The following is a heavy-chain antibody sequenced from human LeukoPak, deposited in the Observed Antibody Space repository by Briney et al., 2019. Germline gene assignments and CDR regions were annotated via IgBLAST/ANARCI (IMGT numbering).Heavy chain of an antibody. CDR1: GYTFPGYY. V-gene: IGHV1-2*02. J-gene: IGHJ4*02. CDR2: INPNSGAT. D-gene: IGHD6-19*01. Sequence: ASVKVSCKASGYTFPGYYMHWVRQAPGQGLEWMGWINPNSGATNYAQKFQGRVTMTRDTSISTAYMELSRLRSDDTAVYYCASSRQWPQDLDYWGQGTLVTVSS. CDR3: ASSRQWPQDLDY.